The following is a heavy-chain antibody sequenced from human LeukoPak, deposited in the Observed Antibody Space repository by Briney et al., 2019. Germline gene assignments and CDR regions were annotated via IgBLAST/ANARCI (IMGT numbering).Heavy chain of an antibody. CDR3: ARVTLDTAMAYYYFDY. V-gene: IGHV3-66*01. J-gene: IGHJ4*02. CDR2: IYSGGST. Sequence: GGSLRLSCAASGFTFSSYGMHWVRQAPGKGLEWVSVIYSGGSTYYADSVKGRFTISRDNSKNTLYLQMNSLRAEDTAVYYCARVTLDTAMAYYYFDYWGQGTLVTVSS. D-gene: IGHD5-18*01. CDR1: GFTFSSYG.